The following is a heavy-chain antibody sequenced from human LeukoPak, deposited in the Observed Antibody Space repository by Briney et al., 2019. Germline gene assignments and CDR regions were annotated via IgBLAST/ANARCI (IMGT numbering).Heavy chain of an antibody. CDR1: GFSFSSYA. CDR2: ISGSAGIT. V-gene: IGHV3-23*01. J-gene: IGHJ4*02. D-gene: IGHD2-21*02. CDR3: AKAGAYCGGDCWFDY. Sequence: PGGSLRLSCAASGFSFSSYAMSWVRQAPGKGLEWVSVISGSAGITYYADSVKGRLTISRDNSKNTLYLQMNSLRAEDTAVYYCAKAGAYCGGDCWFDYWGQGTLVTVSS.